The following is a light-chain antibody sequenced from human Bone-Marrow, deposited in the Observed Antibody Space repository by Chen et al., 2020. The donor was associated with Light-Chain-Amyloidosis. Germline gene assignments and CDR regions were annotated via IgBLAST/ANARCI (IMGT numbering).Light chain of an antibody. V-gene: IGLV2-14*01. J-gene: IGLJ1*01. CDR3: SSYTITNTLV. Sequence: QSALTQPASVSGSPGQSITISCTGTSSDVGGDNHVSWYQQHPDKAPKLMIYEVTNRPSGVPDRFSDSKSDNTASLTISGLQTEDEADYFCSSYTITNTLVFGSGTRVTAL. CDR1: SSDVGGDNH. CDR2: EVT.